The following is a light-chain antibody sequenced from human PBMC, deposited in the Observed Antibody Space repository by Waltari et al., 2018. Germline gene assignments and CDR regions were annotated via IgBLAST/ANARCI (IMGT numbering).Light chain of an antibody. V-gene: IGKV2-28*01. CDR3: MQARQTPWT. Sequence: DIVMTQSPLSLPVSPGEPASISCRPSQSLLHSSGYTFLDWYLQKPGQSPQLLIYLVSNRASGVPDRFSGSGSGTDFTLKISRVEAEDVGVYYCMQARQTPWTFGQGTKVEIK. CDR2: LVS. J-gene: IGKJ1*01. CDR1: QSLLHSSGYTF.